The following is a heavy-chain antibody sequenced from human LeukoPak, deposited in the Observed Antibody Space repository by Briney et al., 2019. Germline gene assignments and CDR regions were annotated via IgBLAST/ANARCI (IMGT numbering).Heavy chain of an antibody. D-gene: IGHD6-13*01. V-gene: IGHV4-4*07. CDR2: IYTSGFT. CDR3: AREEAAAGRSIDY. CDR1: GGSISSYF. J-gene: IGHJ4*02. Sequence: PSETLSLTCTVSGGSISSYFWTWIRQPAGKGLEWVGHIYTSGFTTYNPSLMSRLTMSVDTSKNQFSLKLSSVTAADKAVYYCAREEAAAGRSIDYWGQGTLVTVSS.